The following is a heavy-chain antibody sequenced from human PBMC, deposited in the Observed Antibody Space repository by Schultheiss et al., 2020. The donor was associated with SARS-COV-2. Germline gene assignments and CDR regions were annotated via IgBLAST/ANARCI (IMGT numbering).Heavy chain of an antibody. V-gene: IGHV3-21*01. J-gene: IGHJ3*02. CDR1: GFIFSNYV. CDR2: ISDGSSYI. CDR3: ARVPDAFDI. Sequence: GGSLRLSCAVSGFIFSNYVINWVRQAPGKGLEWVSSISDGSSYIYYADSVKGRFTISRDNAKDSLYLQMSSLRAEDTAVYYCARVPDAFDIWGQGTMVTVSS. D-gene: IGHD4/OR15-4a*01.